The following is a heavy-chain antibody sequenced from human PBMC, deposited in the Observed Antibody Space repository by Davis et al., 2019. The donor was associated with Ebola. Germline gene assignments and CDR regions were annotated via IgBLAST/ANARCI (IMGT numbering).Heavy chain of an antibody. CDR1: GFTFSSYG. CDR3: AKDDDYGDWDDAFDI. D-gene: IGHD4-17*01. CDR2: IWYDGSNK. V-gene: IGHV3-30*02. J-gene: IGHJ3*02. Sequence: GESLKISCAASGFTFSSYGMHWVRQAPGKGLEWVAVIWYDGSNKYYADSVKGRFTISRDNSKNTLYLQMNSLRAEDTAVYYCAKDDDYGDWDDAFDIWGQGTMVTVSS.